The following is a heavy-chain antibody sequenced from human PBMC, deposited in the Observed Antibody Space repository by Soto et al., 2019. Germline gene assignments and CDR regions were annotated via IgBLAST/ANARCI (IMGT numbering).Heavy chain of an antibody. D-gene: IGHD2-21*01. CDR2: ISGSGDRT. J-gene: IGHJ4*02. CDR1: GFTFGNYA. CDR3: AKDTVAIRSFYFDS. V-gene: IGHV3-23*01. Sequence: PGGSLRLSCEASGFTFGNYAMTWVRQAPGKGLESVSTISGSGDRTYYADSVPGRFTISRDNSKNTLYLQMHSLGVEATAVYFCAKDTVAIRSFYFDSWAQGTLVTVSS.